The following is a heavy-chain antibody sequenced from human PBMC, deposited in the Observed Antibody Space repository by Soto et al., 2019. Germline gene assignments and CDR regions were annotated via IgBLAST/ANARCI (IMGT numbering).Heavy chain of an antibody. CDR2: INAGNGNT. CDR3: ARDLLHLDY. CDR1: GYTFTSYA. J-gene: IGHJ4*02. D-gene: IGHD1-26*01. V-gene: IGHV1-3*01. Sequence: ASVKVSCKASGYTFTSYAMHWVRQAPGQRLEWMGWINAGNGNTKYSQKFQGRVTITTDTSASTAYMELRSLRSDDTAVYYWARDLLHLDYWCQGTLVTVSS.